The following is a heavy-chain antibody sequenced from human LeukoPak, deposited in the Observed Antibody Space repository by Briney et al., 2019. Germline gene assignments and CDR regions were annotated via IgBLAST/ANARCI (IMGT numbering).Heavy chain of an antibody. J-gene: IGHJ6*02. CDR2: INHSGST. CDR3: ARIIVVVPAATENYYYYYGMDV. V-gene: IGHV4-34*01. D-gene: IGHD2-2*01. CDR1: GGSFSGYY. Sequence: PSETLSLTCAVYGGSFSGYYWNWIRQPPGKGLEWIGEINHSGSTNYNPSLKSRVTISVDTSKNQFSLKLSSVTAADTAVYYCARIIVVVPAATENYYYYYGMDVWGQGTTVTVSS.